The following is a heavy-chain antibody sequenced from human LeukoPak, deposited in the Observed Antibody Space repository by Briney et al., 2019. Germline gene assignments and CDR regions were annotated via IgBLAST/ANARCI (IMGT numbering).Heavy chain of an antibody. Sequence: GRSLRPSCAASGFTFDDYAMHWVRQAPGKGLEWVSGISWNSGSIGYADSVKGRFTISRDNAKNSLYLQMNSLRAEDTALYYCAKVAGSGYRGAFDIWGQGTMVTVSS. CDR2: ISWNSGSI. CDR1: GFTFDDYA. V-gene: IGHV3-9*01. CDR3: AKVAGSGYRGAFDI. D-gene: IGHD6-19*01. J-gene: IGHJ3*02.